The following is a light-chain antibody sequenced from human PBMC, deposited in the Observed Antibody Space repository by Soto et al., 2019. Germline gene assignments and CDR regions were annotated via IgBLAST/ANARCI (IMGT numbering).Light chain of an antibody. Sequence: EIVLTQSPGTLSLSPGERATLSCRASQRVTTSYLVCYQQQPGQRPMLRIYGASSRATGIPDRFSYSGSGTDFSLTISGQEPEVCAVYYCQQYGSSPLTLRHGTRL. V-gene: IGKV3-20*01. CDR3: QQYGSSPLT. J-gene: IGKJ5*01. CDR1: QRVTTSY. CDR2: GAS.